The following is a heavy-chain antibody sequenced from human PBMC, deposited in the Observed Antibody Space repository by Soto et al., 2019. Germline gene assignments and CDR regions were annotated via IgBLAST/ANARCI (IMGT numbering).Heavy chain of an antibody. D-gene: IGHD2-15*01. J-gene: IGHJ4*02. V-gene: IGHV3-15*07. CDR1: GFTLNNAW. CDR3: TTDDGNQKDRGLGDY. Sequence: EVQLVESGGGLVKPGGSLTLSCAVSGFTLNNAWMNWVRQAPGKGLEWVGLIESKTDGGATDYAAPVKGRFTISRDESKNMLYLQMESPRIEDTAVYYCTTDDGNQKDRGLGDYWGQGTRVTVSS. CDR2: IESKTDGGAT.